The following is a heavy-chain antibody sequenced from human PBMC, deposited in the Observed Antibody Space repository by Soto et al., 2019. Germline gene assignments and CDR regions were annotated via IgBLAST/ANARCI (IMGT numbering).Heavy chain of an antibody. CDR2: ISWNSGDI. CDR3: AEDNEWGGGRNIWYYFDS. CDR1: GSTFYYYS. D-gene: IGHD1-26*01. Sequence: GGSMRLSCAASGSTFYYYSMHWVRQGPGKGLEWVSSISWNSGDIVYADSVKGRFTISRDNPKNSLYRQMNSLRAEDTAIYYCAEDNEWGGGRNIWYYFDSWGQGTLVTVS. V-gene: IGHV3-9*01. J-gene: IGHJ4*02.